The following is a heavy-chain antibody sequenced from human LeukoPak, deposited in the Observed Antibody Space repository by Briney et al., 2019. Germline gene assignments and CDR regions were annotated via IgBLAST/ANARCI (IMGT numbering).Heavy chain of an antibody. D-gene: IGHD2-2*01. J-gene: IGHJ4*02. CDR2: IYYSGST. Sequence: PSETLSLTCTVSGGSISSGGYYWSWIRQHPGKGLEWIGYIYYSGSTYYNPSLKSRVTISVDTSKNQFSLKLSSVTAADTAVYYRASLVVVPAVSFGYWGQGTLVTVSS. V-gene: IGHV4-31*03. CDR3: ASLVVVPAVSFGY. CDR1: GGSISSGGYY.